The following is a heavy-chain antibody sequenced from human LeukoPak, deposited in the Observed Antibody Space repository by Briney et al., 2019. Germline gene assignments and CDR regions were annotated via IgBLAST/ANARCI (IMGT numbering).Heavy chain of an antibody. J-gene: IGHJ6*03. CDR2: IIPIFGTA. CDR1: GGTFSSYA. V-gene: IGHV1-69*06. D-gene: IGHD5-18*01. Sequence: ASVKVSCKASGGTFSSYAISWVRQAPGQGLEWMGGIIPIFGTANYAQKFQGRVTIAADKSTSTAYMELSSLRSEDTAVYYCARGSRVDTAMVDYYYYYYMDVWGKGTTVTVSS. CDR3: ARGSRVDTAMVDYYYYYYMDV.